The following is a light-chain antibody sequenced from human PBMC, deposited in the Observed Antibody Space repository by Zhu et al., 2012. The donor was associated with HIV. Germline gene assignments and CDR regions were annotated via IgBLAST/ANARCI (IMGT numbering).Light chain of an antibody. CDR3: QQYNSYSPSYT. Sequence: DIQMTQSPSTLSASVGDRVTITCRASQSISYWLARYQQKPGKAPKLLIYKASSLESGVPSRFIGSGFGTEFTLTINSLQPDDFATYYCQQYNSYSPSYTFGQGTKLEIK. CDR1: QSISYW. J-gene: IGKJ2*01. V-gene: IGKV1-5*03. CDR2: KAS.